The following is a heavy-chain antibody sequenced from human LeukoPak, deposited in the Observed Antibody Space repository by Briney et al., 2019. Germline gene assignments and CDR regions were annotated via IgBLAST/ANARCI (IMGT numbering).Heavy chain of an antibody. D-gene: IGHD1-1*01. CDR3: ARNRWMDY. V-gene: IGHV1-2*02. CDR2: INPNSGT. Sequence: AAVNVSFMASVYTFTDYYMHGVRQAPGQGGEGMGWINPNSGTNYTQKIQGRGTMTRDTSISTAYMELTRLTSDDTAVYYCARNRWMDYWGQGTLVTVSS. J-gene: IGHJ4*02. CDR1: VYTFTDYY.